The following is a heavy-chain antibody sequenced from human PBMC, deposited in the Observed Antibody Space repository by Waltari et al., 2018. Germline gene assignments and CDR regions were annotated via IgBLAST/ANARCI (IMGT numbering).Heavy chain of an antibody. CDR2: IYTSGST. Sequence: QVQLQESGPGLVKPSETLSLTCTVSGGSISSYYWSWIRQPAGKGLEWIGRIYTSGSTNSTPSPKSRVTMSVDTSKNQFSLKLSSVTAADTAVYYCARDYYYYSSGYPTYWGQGTLVTVSS. V-gene: IGHV4-4*07. CDR1: GGSISSYY. CDR3: ARDYYYYSSGYPTY. J-gene: IGHJ4*02. D-gene: IGHD3-22*01.